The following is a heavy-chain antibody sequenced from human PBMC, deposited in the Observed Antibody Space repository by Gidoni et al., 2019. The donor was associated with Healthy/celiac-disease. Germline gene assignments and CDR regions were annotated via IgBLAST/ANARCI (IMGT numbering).Heavy chain of an antibody. J-gene: IGHJ4*02. CDR1: GYTLTELS. V-gene: IGHV1-24*01. Sequence: QVQLVQSGAEVTKPGASVKVSCKVSGYTLTELSMHWVRQAPGKGLEWMGGFDPEDGETIYAQKFQGRVTMTEDTSTDTAYMELSSLRSEDTAVYYCATVRRGLRLGELSPTDWGQGTLVTVSS. CDR3: ATVRRGLRLGELSPTD. D-gene: IGHD3-16*02. CDR2: FDPEDGET.